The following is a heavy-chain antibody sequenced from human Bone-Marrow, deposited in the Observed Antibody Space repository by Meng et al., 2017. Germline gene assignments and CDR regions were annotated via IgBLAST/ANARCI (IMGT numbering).Heavy chain of an antibody. V-gene: IGHV1-69*02. CDR1: GGTFSSYT. CDR2: IIPILGIA. CDR3: ARPYDSSGYYYGHDAFDI. J-gene: IGHJ3*02. Sequence: SVEVSCKASGGTFSSYTISWVRQAPGQGLEWMGRIIPILGIASYAQKFQGRVTITADKSTSTAYMELSSLRSEDTAVYYCARPYDSSGYYYGHDAFDIWGQGTMVTVSS. D-gene: IGHD3-22*01.